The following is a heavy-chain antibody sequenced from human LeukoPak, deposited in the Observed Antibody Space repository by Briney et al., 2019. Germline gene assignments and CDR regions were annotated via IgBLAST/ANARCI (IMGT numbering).Heavy chain of an antibody. CDR3: ARRWRGYYYMDV. CDR2: IYYNGST. CDR1: GGYISNYY. Sequence: SETPSLTCTVSGGYISNYYWNWIRQPPGKGLEWIGYIYYNGSTNYNASLKSRVTISVATSRNQFSLKLSSVTAADTAVYYYARRWRGYYYMDVWGKGTTVSVSS. V-gene: IGHV4-59*01. J-gene: IGHJ6*03. D-gene: IGHD4-23*01.